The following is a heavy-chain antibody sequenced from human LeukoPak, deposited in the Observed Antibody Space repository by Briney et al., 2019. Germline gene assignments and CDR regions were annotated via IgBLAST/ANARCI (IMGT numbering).Heavy chain of an antibody. CDR2: ITGNGGRT. Sequence: GGSLRLSCAASGFTFSSNAMTWVRQAPGKGLEWVSVITGNGGRTYYADSVKGRFTISRDSSKNTLFLQMNTLRAEDTAVYYCAGGAGVYYYGMDVWGQGTSVTVSS. J-gene: IGHJ6*02. V-gene: IGHV3-23*01. CDR1: GFTFSSNA. CDR3: AGGAGVYYYGMDV.